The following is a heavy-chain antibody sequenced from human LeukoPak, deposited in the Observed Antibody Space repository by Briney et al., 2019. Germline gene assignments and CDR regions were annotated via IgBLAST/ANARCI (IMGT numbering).Heavy chain of an antibody. CDR1: GGSFSGYY. CDR3: ARGTTAYFDY. D-gene: IGHD4-17*01. J-gene: IGHJ4*02. Sequence: SETLSLTCAVYGGSFSGYYWSWIRQPSGKGLEWIGEINHSGSTNYNPSLKSRVTISVDTSKNQFSLELSSVTAADTAVYYCARGTTAYFDYWGQGTLVTVPS. V-gene: IGHV4-34*01. CDR2: INHSGST.